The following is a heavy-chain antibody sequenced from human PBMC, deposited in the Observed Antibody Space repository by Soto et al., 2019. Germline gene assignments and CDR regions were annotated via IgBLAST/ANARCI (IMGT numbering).Heavy chain of an antibody. CDR1: GGSISSGGYY. V-gene: IGHV4-31*03. CDR3: ARDRYGSGSPPFDY. CDR2: IYYSGST. Sequence: QVQLQESGPGLVKPSQTLSLTCTVSGGSISSGGYYWSWIRQHPGKGLEWIGYIYYSGSTYYNPSLKSRVTISVDTSKIQFSLKLSSVTAADTAVYYCARDRYGSGSPPFDYWGQGTLVTVSS. J-gene: IGHJ4*02. D-gene: IGHD3-10*01.